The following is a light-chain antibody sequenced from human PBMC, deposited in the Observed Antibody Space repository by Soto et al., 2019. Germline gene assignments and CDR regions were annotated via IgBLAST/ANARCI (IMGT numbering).Light chain of an antibody. J-gene: IGLJ2*01. V-gene: IGLV3-21*04. CDR1: NIGSKS. CDR3: QVWDSSSDHVV. Sequence: SYELTQPPSVSVAPGKTARITCGGNNIGSKSVHWYQQKPGQAPVLVIYYDSDRPSGIPERFSGSNSGNTATLTISRVEAGDEADYYCQVWDSSSDHVVFGGGTKVDRP. CDR2: YDS.